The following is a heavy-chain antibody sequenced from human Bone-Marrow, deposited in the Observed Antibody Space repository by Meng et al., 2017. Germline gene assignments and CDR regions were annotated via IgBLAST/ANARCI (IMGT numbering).Heavy chain of an antibody. D-gene: IGHD6-13*01. CDR3: ARLGPPIAAGDPFDY. CDR2: IHQDGYT. Sequence: QVQLQESGPGLVKPSGTLSLNRAGASFSISSTNWWGWVRQPPGKGLEWIGEIHQDGYTNYSPSLKSRVTISVDKSRNQFSLKLNSVTAADTAVYYCARLGPPIAAGDPFDYWGQGTLVTVSS. CDR1: SFSISSTNW. J-gene: IGHJ4*02. V-gene: IGHV4-4*02.